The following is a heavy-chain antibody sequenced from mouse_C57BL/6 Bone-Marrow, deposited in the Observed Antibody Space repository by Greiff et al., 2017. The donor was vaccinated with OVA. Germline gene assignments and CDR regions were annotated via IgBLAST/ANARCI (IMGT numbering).Heavy chain of an antibody. CDR2: ISYDGSN. CDR3: ARGYYGSSIHWYFDV. D-gene: IGHD1-1*01. J-gene: IGHJ1*03. V-gene: IGHV3-6*01. Sequence: EVQLQQSGPGLVKPSQSLSLTCSVTGYSITSGYYWNWIRQFPGNKLEWMGYISYDGSNNYNPSLKNRISITRDTSKNQFFLKLNSVTTEDTATYYCARGYYGSSIHWYFDVWGTGTTVTVSS. CDR1: GYSITSGYY.